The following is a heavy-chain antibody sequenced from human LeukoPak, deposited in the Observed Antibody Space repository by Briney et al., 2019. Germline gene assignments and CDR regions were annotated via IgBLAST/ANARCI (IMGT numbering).Heavy chain of an antibody. Sequence: GASVKVSCKASGYTFTTYGISWVRQAPGQGLEWMGWISPYNGNTDYAQKFQGGVTMTTDTSTSTAYMDLRSLRSDDTAVYYCARGSLGALFDYWGQGTLVTVSS. V-gene: IGHV1-18*01. CDR2: ISPYNGNT. D-gene: IGHD1-26*01. J-gene: IGHJ4*02. CDR1: GYTFTTYG. CDR3: ARGSLGALFDY.